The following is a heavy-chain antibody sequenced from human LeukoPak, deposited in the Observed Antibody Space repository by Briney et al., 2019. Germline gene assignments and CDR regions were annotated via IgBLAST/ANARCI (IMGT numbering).Heavy chain of an antibody. D-gene: IGHD2-15*01. CDR2: ITWNSGQI. CDR1: GFTFDDFA. V-gene: IGHV3-9*01. J-gene: IGHJ6*02. Sequence: GGSLRLSCSTSGFTFDDFAMHWVRQVPGKGLEWVSSITWNSGQIDYPRSLRGRFTISRDNAKNTLYLQMNSQRAEDTAVYYCARGGFKYNYYDAMDVWGQGTTVTVSS. CDR3: ARGGFKYNYYDAMDV.